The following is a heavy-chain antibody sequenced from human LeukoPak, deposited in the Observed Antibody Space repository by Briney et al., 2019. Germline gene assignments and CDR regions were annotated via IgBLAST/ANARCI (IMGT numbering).Heavy chain of an antibody. D-gene: IGHD3-16*01. V-gene: IGHV4-4*07. Sequence: PSETLSLTCTVSGASISSYYWSWIRQPAGKGLEWIGRIYTSGSTNYNPSLKSRVTMSVDTSKSQFSLKLPSVTAADTAVYYCGRTWGYYFDYWGQGALVTVSS. CDR1: GASISSYY. CDR2: IYTSGST. J-gene: IGHJ4*02. CDR3: GRTWGYYFDY.